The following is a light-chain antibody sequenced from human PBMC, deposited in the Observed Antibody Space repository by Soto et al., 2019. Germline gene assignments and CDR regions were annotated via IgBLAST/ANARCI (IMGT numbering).Light chain of an antibody. CDR1: QSISSL. Sequence: EVVLTQSPATLSVSPGERATLSCRASQSISSLLAWYQQKRGQAPRLLIYGASTRATGVPVRFRGSGSGTEFTLTINSLQSEDFAVYYCQQYNNWPHTFGQGTKVDIK. CDR3: QQYNNWPHT. V-gene: IGKV3-15*01. CDR2: GAS. J-gene: IGKJ2*01.